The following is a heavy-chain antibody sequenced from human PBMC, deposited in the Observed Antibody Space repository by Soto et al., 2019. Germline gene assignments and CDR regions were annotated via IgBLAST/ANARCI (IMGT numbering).Heavy chain of an antibody. V-gene: IGHV3-48*02. CDR3: ARVKYQLLYPYYYYGMDV. J-gene: IGHJ6*02. CDR1: GFTFSSYS. CDR2: ISSSSSTI. D-gene: IGHD2-2*02. Sequence: GGSLRLSCAASGFTFSSYSMNWVRQAPGKGLEWVSYISSSSSTIYYADSVKGRFTISRDNAKNSLYLQMNSLRDEDTAVYYCARVKYQLLYPYYYYGMDVWGQGTTVTVSS.